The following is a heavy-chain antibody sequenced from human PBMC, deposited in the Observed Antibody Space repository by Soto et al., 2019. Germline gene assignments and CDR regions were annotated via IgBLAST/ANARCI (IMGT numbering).Heavy chain of an antibody. CDR2: INAGNGNT. V-gene: IGHV1-3*01. CDR1: GYTFTGYA. J-gene: IGHJ4*02. Sequence: ASVNVSCKASGYTFTGYAMHWVHQAPGQRLEWMGWINAGNGNTKYSQKFQGRVTITRDTSASTAYMELSSLRSEDTAVYYCARAVAVPADFDYWGPGTLVTVSS. D-gene: IGHD6-19*01. CDR3: ARAVAVPADFDY.